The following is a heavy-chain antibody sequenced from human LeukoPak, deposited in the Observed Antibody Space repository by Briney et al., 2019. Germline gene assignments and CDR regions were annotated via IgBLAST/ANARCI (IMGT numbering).Heavy chain of an antibody. Sequence: SETLSLTCAVYGGSFSGYYWSWIRQPPGKGLEWIGEINHSGSTNYNPSLKSRVTISVDTSKNQFSLKLSSVTAADTAVYYCARGGGSYSMPHFDYWGQGTLVTVSS. CDR3: ARGGGSYSMPHFDY. V-gene: IGHV4-34*01. D-gene: IGHD1-26*01. CDR2: INHSGST. CDR1: GGSFSGYY. J-gene: IGHJ4*02.